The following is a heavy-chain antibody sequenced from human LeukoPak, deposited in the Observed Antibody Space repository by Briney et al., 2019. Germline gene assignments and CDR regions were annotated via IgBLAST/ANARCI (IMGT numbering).Heavy chain of an antibody. Sequence: GGSLRLSCAASGFSVTSNHMNWVRQAPGKGLEWVSIIYTGGTTHYADSLNDRFTISRDDSINTLYLQMNSLRAEDTAVYYCARRGYGDYAPFDYWGQGALVTVSS. V-gene: IGHV3-66*04. J-gene: IGHJ4*02. D-gene: IGHD4-17*01. CDR2: IYTGGTT. CDR3: ARRGYGDYAPFDY. CDR1: GFSVTSNH.